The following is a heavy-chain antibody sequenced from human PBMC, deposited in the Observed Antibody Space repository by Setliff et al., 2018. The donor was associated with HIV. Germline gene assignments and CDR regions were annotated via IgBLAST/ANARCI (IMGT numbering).Heavy chain of an antibody. CDR2: INHSGNT. J-gene: IGHJ3*02. D-gene: IGHD6-6*01. CDR3: ARGPESVAPRMCAFDI. Sequence: SETLSLTCAIYGGSFMGYYWNWIRQPPGKGLEWIGEINHSGNTNSNPSLKSRVTISVDPSKSQFSLRLNSVTAADTATYYCARGPESVAPRMCAFDIWGQGTMVTVSS. CDR1: GGSFMGYY. V-gene: IGHV4-34*01.